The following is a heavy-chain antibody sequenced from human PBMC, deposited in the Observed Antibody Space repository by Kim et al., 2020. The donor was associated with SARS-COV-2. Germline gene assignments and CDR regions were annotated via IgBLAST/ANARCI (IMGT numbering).Heavy chain of an antibody. V-gene: IGHV3-23*01. Sequence: GGSLRLSCAASGFTFSSYAMSWVRQAPGKGLEWVSAISGSGGSTYYADSVKGRFTISRDNSKNTLYLQMNSLRAEDTAVYYCASQDYRGLDAFDIWGQGTMVTVSS. CDR2: ISGSGGST. CDR1: GFTFSSYA. J-gene: IGHJ3*02. CDR3: ASQDYRGLDAFDI. D-gene: IGHD4-17*01.